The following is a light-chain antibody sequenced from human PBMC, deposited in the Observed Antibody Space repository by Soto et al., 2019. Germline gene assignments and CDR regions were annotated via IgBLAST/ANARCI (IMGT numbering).Light chain of an antibody. CDR1: SSDVGGYNY. V-gene: IGLV2-14*01. Sequence: QPVLTQPASVSGSPGQSITISCTGTSSDVGGYNYVSWYQQHPGKAPKLMIYDVSNRPSGVSNRFSGSKSGNTASLTISGLQAEDEADYYCSSYTSSSTLHVFGTGTKLTVL. CDR2: DVS. CDR3: SSYTSSSTLHV. J-gene: IGLJ1*01.